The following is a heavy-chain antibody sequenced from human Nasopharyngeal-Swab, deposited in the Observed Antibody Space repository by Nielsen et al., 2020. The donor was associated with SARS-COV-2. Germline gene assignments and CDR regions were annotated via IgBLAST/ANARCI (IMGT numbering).Heavy chain of an antibody. J-gene: IGHJ4*02. V-gene: IGHV1-46*01. CDR2: INPSGGST. D-gene: IGHD3-22*01. CDR1: GYSFTSYY. CDR3: ARDSSTYYYDSSGYFDY. Sequence: ASVKVSCKASGYSFTSYYMHWARQAPGQGLEWMGIINPSGGSTSYAQKFQGRVTMTRDTSTSTVYMELSSLRSEDTAVYYCARDSSTYYYDSSGYFDYWGQGTLVTVSS.